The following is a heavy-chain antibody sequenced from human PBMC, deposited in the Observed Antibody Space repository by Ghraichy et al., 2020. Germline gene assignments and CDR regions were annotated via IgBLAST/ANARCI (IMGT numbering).Heavy chain of an antibody. V-gene: IGHV3-23*01. D-gene: IGHD1-26*01. J-gene: IGHJ4*02. Sequence: GGSLRLPCAASGFTFSSFDVSWVRQAPGKGLEWVSGIRGSGVNTYYADSVKGRFIVSRDNSRNTLFLQINSLRDEDTAVYYCAKRVGTTTGPFESWGQGALVTVSS. CDR2: IRGSGVNT. CDR1: GFTFSSFD. CDR3: AKRVGTTTGPFES.